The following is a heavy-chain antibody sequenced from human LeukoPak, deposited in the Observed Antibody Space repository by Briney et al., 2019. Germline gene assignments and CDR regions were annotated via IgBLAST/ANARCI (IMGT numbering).Heavy chain of an antibody. CDR2: IYYSGST. V-gene: IGHV4-59*01. J-gene: IGHJ3*02. CDR1: GGSISSYY. Sequence: SETLSLTCTVSGGSISSYYWSWIRQPPGKGLEWIGYIYYSGSTNYNPSLKSRVTISVDTSKNQFSLKLSSVTAVDTAVYYCARVLTGGDAFDIWGQGTMVTVSS. CDR3: ARVLTGGDAFDI. D-gene: IGHD1-20*01.